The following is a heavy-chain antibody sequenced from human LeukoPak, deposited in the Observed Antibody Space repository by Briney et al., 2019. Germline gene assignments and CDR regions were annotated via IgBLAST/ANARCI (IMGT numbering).Heavy chain of an antibody. V-gene: IGHV3-23*01. CDR3: AKGPHYDILMPWYFDY. CDR2: ISGSGGRT. D-gene: IGHD3-9*01. CDR1: GFTFSSNA. J-gene: IGHJ4*02. Sequence: GGSLRLSCAASGFTFSSNAMSWVRQAPGKGLEWVSAISGSGGRTDYADSVKGRFTLSRDNSKNTLYMQMNSLRAEDTAVYYCAKGPHYDILMPWYFDYWGQGTLVTVSS.